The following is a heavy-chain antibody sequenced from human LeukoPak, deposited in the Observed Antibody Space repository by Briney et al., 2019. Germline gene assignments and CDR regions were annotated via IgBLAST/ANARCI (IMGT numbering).Heavy chain of an antibody. CDR3: VRGSTLRHYQY. J-gene: IGHJ4*02. Sequence: TETLSLTCTVSGGSISSSTYYWGWIRRPPGKGLEWVGSIYYSGSTYYNPSLKSRVTVSVDTSKNQFSLNLSSVTAADTAIYYCVRGSTLRHYQYWGQGTLVTVSS. V-gene: IGHV4-39*01. D-gene: IGHD3-16*01. CDR2: IYYSGST. CDR1: GGSISSSTYY.